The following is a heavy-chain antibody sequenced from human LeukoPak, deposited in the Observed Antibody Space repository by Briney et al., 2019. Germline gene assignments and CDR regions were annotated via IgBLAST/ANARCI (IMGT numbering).Heavy chain of an antibody. J-gene: IGHJ4*02. Sequence: PGGSLRLSCATSGFTFNDYAMNWVRQAPGKGLEWVAGISGSGADTYYADSVKGRFTISRDNSKNTLYLQTDTLRVEDTAVYYCARQLCRGTACYYFDYWGRGTLVTVSS. CDR3: ARQLCRGTACYYFDY. V-gene: IGHV3-23*01. CDR1: GFTFNDYA. D-gene: IGHD2-2*01. CDR2: ISGSGADT.